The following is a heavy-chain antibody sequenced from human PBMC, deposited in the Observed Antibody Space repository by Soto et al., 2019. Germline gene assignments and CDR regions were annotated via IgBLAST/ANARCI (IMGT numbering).Heavy chain of an antibody. CDR3: ARGGRFYIDC. CDR2: IKEDGSEK. CDR1: EFSFSNYW. Sequence: GGSLRLSCAASEFSFSNYWMTWVRQAPGKGLEWVAHIKEDGSEKHYVDSVKGRFTISRDNTKNSLFLEMNSLRAEDTAVYHCARGGRFYIDCWGLGTLVTVSS. D-gene: IGHD1-26*01. V-gene: IGHV3-7*04. J-gene: IGHJ4*02.